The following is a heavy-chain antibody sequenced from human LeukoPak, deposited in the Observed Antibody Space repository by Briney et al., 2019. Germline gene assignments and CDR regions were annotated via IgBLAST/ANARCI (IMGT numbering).Heavy chain of an antibody. D-gene: IGHD2-2*01. V-gene: IGHV3-23*01. CDR3: AKPSSIVVVPTALQRSLDY. J-gene: IGHJ4*02. CDR2: ISGSGGTT. Sequence: GGSLRLSCTASGFTFRNYAMTWVRQAPGKGLEWVSTISGSGGTTYYADSVQDRLSISRDNSKNTLSLQMNSLRAEDTAVYYCAKPSSIVVVPTALQRSLDYWGQGALVTVSS. CDR1: GFTFRNYA.